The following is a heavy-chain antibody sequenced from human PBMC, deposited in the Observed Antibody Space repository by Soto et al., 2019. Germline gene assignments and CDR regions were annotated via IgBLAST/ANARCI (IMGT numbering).Heavy chain of an antibody. V-gene: IGHV1-2*04. CDR2: INPNSGGT. CDR1: GDTFTGYY. D-gene: IGHD3-3*01. J-gene: IGHJ6*02. CDR3: ARDLGTILASRNEEPHYYYGMDV. Sequence: GASVKLSCEACGDTFTGYYMHWVRQAPGQGLEWMGWINPNSGGTNYAQKFQGWVTMTRDTSISTAYMELSRLRSDDTAVYYCARDLGTILASRNEEPHYYYGMDVWGQGTTVTVSS.